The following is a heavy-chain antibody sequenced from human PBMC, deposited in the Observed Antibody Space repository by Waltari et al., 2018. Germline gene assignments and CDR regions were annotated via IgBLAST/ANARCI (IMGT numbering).Heavy chain of an antibody. CDR2: IYTSGST. CDR3: ARGPLLSKVDY. J-gene: IGHJ4*02. CDR1: GGSIDSCSYY. D-gene: IGHD1-26*01. Sequence: QVQLQESGPGLVKPSQTLSLTCTVSGGSIDSCSYYWAWIRQPAGKGLEWIGRIYTSGSTNYNPSLKSRVTISVDTSKNQFSLNLSSVTAADTAVYYCARGPLLSKVDYWGQGTLVTVSS. V-gene: IGHV4-61*02.